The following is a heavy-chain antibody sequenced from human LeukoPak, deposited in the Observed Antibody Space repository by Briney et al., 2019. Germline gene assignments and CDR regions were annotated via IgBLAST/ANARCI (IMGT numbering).Heavy chain of an antibody. Sequence: PGGSLRLSCAASGFTFDDYTMHWVRQAPGKGLEWVSLISWDGGSTYYADSVKGRFTISRDNSKNSLYLRMNSLRTEDTALYYCAKGRGYGSGSYSPFDYWGQGTLVTVSS. J-gene: IGHJ4*02. CDR1: GFTFDDYT. V-gene: IGHV3-43*01. CDR2: ISWDGGST. CDR3: AKGRGYGSGSYSPFDY. D-gene: IGHD3-10*01.